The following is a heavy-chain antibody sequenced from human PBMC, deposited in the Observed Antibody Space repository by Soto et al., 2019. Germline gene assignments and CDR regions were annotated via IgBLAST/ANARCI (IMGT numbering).Heavy chain of an antibody. CDR2: ISGSGGSI. CDR1: GFTFSSYA. CDR3: ATRAYSSASDFYDYYGMDV. Sequence: EVQLLESGGGLVQPGGSLRLSCAASGFTFSSYAMSWVRQAPGKGLEWVSAISGSGGSIYYADSVKGRFTISRDNSKNKLYLQMNSVRAEDTAVYYCATRAYSSASDFYDYYGMDVWGQGTTVTVCS. J-gene: IGHJ6*02. V-gene: IGHV3-23*01. D-gene: IGHD6-6*01.